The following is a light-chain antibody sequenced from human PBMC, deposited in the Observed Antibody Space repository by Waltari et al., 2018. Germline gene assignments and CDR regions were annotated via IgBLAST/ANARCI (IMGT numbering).Light chain of an antibody. CDR1: ASDVGGHRY. CDR3: CSYGGTNTV. J-gene: IGLJ2*01. CDR2: EVN. Sequence: QSALTQPPSASGSPGQSVTISCTESASDVGGHRYVSWYQQHPGKVPKLIIYEVNKRPSGVPDRFSASMSGNTASLTISGLQAGDEADYYCCSYGGTNTVFGGGTRLTVL. V-gene: IGLV2-8*01.